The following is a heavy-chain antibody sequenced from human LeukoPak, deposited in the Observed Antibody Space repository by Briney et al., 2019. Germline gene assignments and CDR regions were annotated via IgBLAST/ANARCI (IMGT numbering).Heavy chain of an antibody. Sequence: SETLSLTCTVSGGSISSSSYYWGWIRQPPGKGLEWIGSIYYSGSTYYNPSLKSRVTISVDTSKNQFSLKLSSVTAADTAVYYCARHGPDRRIDYYGMDVWGQGTTVTVSS. J-gene: IGHJ6*02. D-gene: IGHD1-14*01. CDR2: IYYSGST. CDR1: GGSISSSSYY. CDR3: ARHGPDRRIDYYGMDV. V-gene: IGHV4-39*01.